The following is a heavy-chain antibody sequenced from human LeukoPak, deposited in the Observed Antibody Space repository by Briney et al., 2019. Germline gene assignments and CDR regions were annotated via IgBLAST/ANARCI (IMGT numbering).Heavy chain of an antibody. Sequence: NPGGSLRLSCAASGFTFSDYYMSWIRQAPGKGLEWVSYISSSGSTIYYADSVKGRFTISRDNAKNSLYLQMNSLRAEDTAVYYCAKPFVWTGYHYFDYWGQGTLVTVSS. CDR3: AKPFVWTGYHYFDY. D-gene: IGHD3/OR15-3a*01. CDR2: ISSSGSTI. J-gene: IGHJ4*02. V-gene: IGHV3-11*01. CDR1: GFTFSDYY.